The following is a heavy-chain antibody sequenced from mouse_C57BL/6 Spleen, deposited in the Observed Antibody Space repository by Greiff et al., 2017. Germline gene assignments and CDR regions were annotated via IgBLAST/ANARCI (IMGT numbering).Heavy chain of an antibody. D-gene: IGHD4-1*02. CDR3: ARGQLVLDD. V-gene: IGHV5-16*01. J-gene: IGHJ2*01. CDR1: GFTFSDYY. Sequence: EVHLVESEGGLVQPGSSMKLSCTASGFTFSDYYMAWVSQVPEKGLEWVANINYDGSSTYYLDSLKSRFIISRDNAKNIRYLQRSSRKSEDTATYYGARGQLVLDDWGQGTTLTVSS. CDR2: INYDGSST.